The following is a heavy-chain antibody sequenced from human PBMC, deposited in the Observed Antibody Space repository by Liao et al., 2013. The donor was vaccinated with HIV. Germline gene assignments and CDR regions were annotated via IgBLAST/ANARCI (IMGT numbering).Heavy chain of an antibody. Sequence: QVQLQQWGAGLLKPSETLSLTCAVYGGSFSGYYWSWIRQPPGKGLEWIGEINHSGSTNYNPSLKSRVTISVDTSKNQFSLKLSSVTAADTAVYYCARASLVGAHAFDIWGQGTMVTVSS. D-gene: IGHD1-26*01. CDR1: GGSFSGYY. CDR2: INHSGST. J-gene: IGHJ3*02. V-gene: IGHV4-34*01. CDR3: ARASLVGAHAFDI.